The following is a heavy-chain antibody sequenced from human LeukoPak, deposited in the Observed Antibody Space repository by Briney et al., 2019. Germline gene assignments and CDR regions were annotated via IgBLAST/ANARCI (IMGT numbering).Heavy chain of an antibody. CDR2: INHSGST. CDR3: ARRGYCSSTSCYIRFGRAPYNWFDP. CDR1: GGSFSGYY. V-gene: IGHV4-34*01. D-gene: IGHD2-2*02. J-gene: IGHJ5*02. Sequence: SETLSLTCAVYGGSFSGYYWSWIRQPPGKGLEWIGEINHSGSTNYNPSLKSRVTISVDTSKNQFSLKLSSVTAADTAVYYCARRGYCSSTSCYIRFGRAPYNWFDPWGQGTLVTVSS.